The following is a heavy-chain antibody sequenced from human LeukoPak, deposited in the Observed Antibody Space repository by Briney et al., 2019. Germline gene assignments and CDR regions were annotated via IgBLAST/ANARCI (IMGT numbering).Heavy chain of an antibody. J-gene: IGHJ4*02. Sequence: PGGSLRLYCAASGFTYSSYGMHWVRQAPGKGLDWAAVIWYDGSNKYYADSVKGRFTISRDNSKNTLYLQMNSLRAEDTAVYYCAKGDSSSWYDYYFDYWGQGTLVTVSS. CDR2: IWYDGSNK. V-gene: IGHV3-33*06. CDR3: AKGDSSSWYDYYFDY. CDR1: GFTYSSYG. D-gene: IGHD6-13*01.